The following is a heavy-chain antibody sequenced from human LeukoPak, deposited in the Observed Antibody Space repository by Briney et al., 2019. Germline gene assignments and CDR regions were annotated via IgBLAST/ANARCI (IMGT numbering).Heavy chain of an antibody. Sequence: PSETLSLTCTVSGGSISSHYWSWIRQPPGKGLEWIGYIYYSGSTNYNPSLKSRVTISVDTSKNQFSLELSSVTAADTAVYYCARDAVAGTNYFDYWGQGTLVTVSS. CDR2: IYYSGST. V-gene: IGHV4-59*11. D-gene: IGHD6-19*01. J-gene: IGHJ4*02. CDR3: ARDAVAGTNYFDY. CDR1: GGSISSHY.